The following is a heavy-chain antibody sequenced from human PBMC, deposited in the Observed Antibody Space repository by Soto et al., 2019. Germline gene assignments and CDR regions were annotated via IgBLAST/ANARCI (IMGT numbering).Heavy chain of an antibody. CDR2: INHSGSI. J-gene: IGHJ3*02. CDR1: GGSFSGYS. CDR3: ARNRAFDI. Sequence: QVQLQQWGAGLLKPSETLSLTCAVHGGSFSGYSWSWIRQPPGKGLEWIGEINHSGSIAYNPSLKSRVTISGDTSKNQFSLNLSSVTAADTAVYYCARNRAFDIWGQGTMVTVSS. V-gene: IGHV4-34*02.